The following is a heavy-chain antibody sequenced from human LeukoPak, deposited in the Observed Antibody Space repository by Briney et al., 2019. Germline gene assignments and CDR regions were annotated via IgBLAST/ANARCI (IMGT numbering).Heavy chain of an antibody. D-gene: IGHD3-9*01. CDR1: GGSISSSNW. Sequence: PSETLSLTCAVSGGSISSSNWWSWVRQPPGKGLEWIGEIYHSGSTNYNPSLKSRVTISVDKSKNQFSLKLSSVTAADTAVYYCALLTGYLSNYYYGMDVWGQGTTVTVSS. CDR3: ALLTGYLSNYYYGMDV. V-gene: IGHV4-4*02. J-gene: IGHJ6*02. CDR2: IYHSGST.